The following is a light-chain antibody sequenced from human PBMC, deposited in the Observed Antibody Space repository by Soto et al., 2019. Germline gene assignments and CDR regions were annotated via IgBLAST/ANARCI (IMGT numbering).Light chain of an antibody. V-gene: IGLV7-46*01. CDR2: DTI. CDR1: TGAVTGGHF. CDR3: LLFYIGVMV. J-gene: IGLJ3*02. Sequence: QTVVTQEPSLTVSPGGTVTLTCASSTGAVTGGHFPYWFQQKPGQAPRTLIYDTINKRSWTPARFSGSLVGGKAALTLSGAHPEDDAEYYCLLFYIGVMVFGGGTKLTVL.